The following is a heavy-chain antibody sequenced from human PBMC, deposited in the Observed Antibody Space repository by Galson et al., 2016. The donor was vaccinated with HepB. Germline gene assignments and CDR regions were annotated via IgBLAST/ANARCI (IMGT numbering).Heavy chain of an antibody. V-gene: IGHV3-53*01. CDR1: GFIVSSNY. CDR2: LYASGKT. Sequence: RLSCAASGFIVSSNYMNWVRQAPGNGLEWVSVLYASGKTYYADSVKGRFTISRDNSKNILFLQMNSLRAEDTAVYYFTRGWIREYSSGNGGGNGGDHWGQGTLVTVSS. CDR3: TRGWIREYSSGNGGGNGGDH. D-gene: IGHD2-21*01. J-gene: IGHJ4*02.